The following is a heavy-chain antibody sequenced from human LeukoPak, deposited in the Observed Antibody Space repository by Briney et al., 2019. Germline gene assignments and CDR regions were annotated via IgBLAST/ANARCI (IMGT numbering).Heavy chain of an antibody. D-gene: IGHD1-14*01. CDR2: ISSSSSYT. J-gene: IGHJ5*02. CDR3: ARETPPYNNWFDP. V-gene: IGHV3-11*06. CDR1: GFTFSDYY. Sequence: GGSLRLSCVPSGFTFSDYYMSWIRQAPGKGLEWVSYISSSSSYTNYADSVKGRFTISRDNAKNSLYLQMNSLRAEDTAVYYCARETPPYNNWFDPWGQGTLVTVSS.